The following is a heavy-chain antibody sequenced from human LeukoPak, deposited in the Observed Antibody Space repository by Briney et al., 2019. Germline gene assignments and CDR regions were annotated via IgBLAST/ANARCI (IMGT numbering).Heavy chain of an antibody. V-gene: IGHV4-39*07. CDR1: GGSISSSSYY. J-gene: IGHJ2*01. CDR2: IYYSGST. D-gene: IGHD3-3*01. Sequence: PSETLSLTCTVSGGSISSSSYYWGWIRQPPGKGLEWIGSIYYSGSTYYNPSLKSRVTISVDTSKNQFSLKLSSVTAADTAVYYCARKFSHYDFWSGRGAYWYFDLWGRGTLVTVSS. CDR3: ARKFSHYDFWSGRGAYWYFDL.